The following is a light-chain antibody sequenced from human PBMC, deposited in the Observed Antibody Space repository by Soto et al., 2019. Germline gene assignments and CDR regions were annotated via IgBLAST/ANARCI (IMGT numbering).Light chain of an antibody. V-gene: IGKV1-5*03. CDR1: QSISTW. CDR2: GAS. CDR3: QQYNTYAT. Sequence: DIQMTQSPSTLSASVGARVTISCRASQSISTWLAWYQQKPGKAPNLLIYGASSLESGVPSRFSGSGSGTEFTLTISSLQPDDFATYYCQQYNTYATFGQGTKVEIK. J-gene: IGKJ1*01.